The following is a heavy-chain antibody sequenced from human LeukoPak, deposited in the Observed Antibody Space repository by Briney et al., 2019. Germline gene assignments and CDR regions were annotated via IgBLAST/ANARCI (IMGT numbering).Heavy chain of an antibody. CDR1: GFTFSSYG. Sequence: GGSLRLSCAASGFTFSSYGMHWVRQAPGKGLEWVAVIWYDGSNKYYADSVKGRFTISRDNSKNTLYLQMNSLKTEDTAVYYCIRAPRTLSRVAYFDYWGQGALVTVSS. V-gene: IGHV3-33*01. J-gene: IGHJ4*02. CDR2: IWYDGSNK. CDR3: IRAPRTLSRVAYFDY. D-gene: IGHD5-12*01.